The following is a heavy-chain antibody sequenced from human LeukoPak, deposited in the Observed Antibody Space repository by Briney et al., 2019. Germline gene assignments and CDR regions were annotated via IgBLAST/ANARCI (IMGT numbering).Heavy chain of an antibody. Sequence: SETLSLTCTVSGGSISSYYWSWVRQPAGKGLEWIGRIYTSGSTNYNASLMSRLTMSLDTSKNQSPLKLSSVTAADTAVYYCAREGSGWYNWFDPWGQGTLVTVSS. CDR3: AREGSGWYNWFDP. D-gene: IGHD6-19*01. CDR2: IYTSGST. J-gene: IGHJ5*02. V-gene: IGHV4-4*07. CDR1: GGSISSYY.